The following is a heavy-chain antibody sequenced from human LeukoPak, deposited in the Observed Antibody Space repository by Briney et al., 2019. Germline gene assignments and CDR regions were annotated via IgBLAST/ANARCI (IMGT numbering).Heavy chain of an antibody. CDR3: AREDIPRLIPFDY. CDR2: ISSRGSTI. V-gene: IGHV3-11*04. CDR1: GFTFSDYY. J-gene: IGHJ4*02. Sequence: PGGSLRLSCAASGFTFSDYYMSWIRRAPGKGLEWVSYISSRGSTIYYADSVKGRFTISRDNAKNSLYLRMNSLRAEDTAVYYCAREDIPRLIPFDYWGQGTLVTVSS. D-gene: IGHD2-15*01.